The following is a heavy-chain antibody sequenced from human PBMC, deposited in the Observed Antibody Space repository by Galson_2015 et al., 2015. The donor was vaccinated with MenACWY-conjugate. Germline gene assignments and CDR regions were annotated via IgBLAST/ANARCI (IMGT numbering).Heavy chain of an antibody. CDR3: ARNGYCTSETCESGGRGVSDY. Sequence: SVKVSCKASGYNFINYGISWLRQAPGQGLEWMGWISGYNGNTNYAQKVQGRITMTRDTSTITAYMELRSLTSDDTAVYYCARNGYCTSETCESGGRGVSDYWGQGTRVTVSS. CDR1: GYNFINYG. V-gene: IGHV1-18*01. J-gene: IGHJ4*02. D-gene: IGHD2-2*03. CDR2: ISGYNGNT.